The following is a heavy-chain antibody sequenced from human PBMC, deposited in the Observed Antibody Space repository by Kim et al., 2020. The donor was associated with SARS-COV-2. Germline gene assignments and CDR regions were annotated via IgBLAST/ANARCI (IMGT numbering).Heavy chain of an antibody. CDR2: INSDGSRT. CDR3: TRDSPSLGGGGGPFDY. Sequence: GGSLRLSCAASGFTFSSYWMHWVRQAPGKGLVWVSRINSDGSRTSYADSVKGRFTISRDNAKNTLYLQMNSLRAEDTAVYYCTRDSPSLGGGGGPFDYWGQGALGTVSS. D-gene: IGHD3-10*01. J-gene: IGHJ4*02. V-gene: IGHV3-74*01. CDR1: GFTFSSYW.